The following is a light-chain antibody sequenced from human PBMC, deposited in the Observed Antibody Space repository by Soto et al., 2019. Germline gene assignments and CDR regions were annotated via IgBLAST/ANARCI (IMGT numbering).Light chain of an antibody. J-gene: IGLJ2*01. CDR3: AAWDDSLSVV. CDR1: SSNIGSHY. Sequence: QAVVTQPPSASGTPGQRVTISCSGSSSNIGSHYVYWYQQLPGTAPKLLIYRNNQRPSGVPDRFSGSKSGTSASLAISGLRSEDEADYYCAAWDDSLSVVFGGGTKLTVL. V-gene: IGLV1-47*01. CDR2: RNN.